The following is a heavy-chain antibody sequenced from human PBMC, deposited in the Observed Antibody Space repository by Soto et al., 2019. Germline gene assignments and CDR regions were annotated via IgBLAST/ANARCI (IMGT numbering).Heavy chain of an antibody. CDR3: AALQGYYYDSSGYSDDY. J-gene: IGHJ4*02. CDR1: GGSISSGGYY. V-gene: IGHV4-31*03. D-gene: IGHD3-22*01. CDR2: IYYSGST. Sequence: SETLSLTCTVSGGSISSGGYYWSWIRQHPGKGLEWIGYIYYSGSTYYNPSLKSRVTISVDTSKNQFSLKLSSVTAADTAVYYCAALQGYYYDSSGYSDDYWGQGTLVTVSS.